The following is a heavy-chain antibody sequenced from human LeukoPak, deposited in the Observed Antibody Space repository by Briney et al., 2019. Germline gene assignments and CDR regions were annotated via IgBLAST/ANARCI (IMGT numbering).Heavy chain of an antibody. V-gene: IGHV4-61*09. CDR1: GGSISSGSYH. CDR2: IYISGST. D-gene: IGHD3-3*01. J-gene: IGHJ5*02. Sequence: SSETLSLTCTVSGGSISSGSYHWSWIRQPAGKGLEWIGHIYISGSTNYNPSLRSRITISLDTSKNQFSLKLSSVTAADTAVYYCATGVVTNNPYNWFDPWGQGTLVTVSS. CDR3: ATGVVTNNPYNWFDP.